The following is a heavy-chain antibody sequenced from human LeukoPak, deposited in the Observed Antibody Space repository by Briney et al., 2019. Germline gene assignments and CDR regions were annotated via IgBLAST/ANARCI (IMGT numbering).Heavy chain of an antibody. Sequence: GGSLRLSCAASGFTFSSYWMPWVRQAPGKGLVWVSRINSDGSSTSYADSVKGRFTISRDNAKNTLYLQMNSLRAEDTAVCYCASMAFDYDFWSGDFDYWGQGTLVTVSS. J-gene: IGHJ4*02. CDR1: GFTFSSYW. D-gene: IGHD3-3*01. CDR2: INSDGSST. CDR3: ASMAFDYDFWSGDFDY. V-gene: IGHV3-74*01.